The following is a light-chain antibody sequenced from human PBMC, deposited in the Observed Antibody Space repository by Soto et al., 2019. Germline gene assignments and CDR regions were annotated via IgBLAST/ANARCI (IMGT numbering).Light chain of an antibody. CDR2: SSS. CDR1: QGIITY. Sequence: DIQLTQSPSSLSASVGDRVTITCRASQGIITYLNWYQQKPGKAPNLLIYSSSTLQSGVPSRFSGSGSGTDFTLTISSLQPEDFATYYCQQSSSSRWTFGQGTKVDIK. V-gene: IGKV1-39*01. J-gene: IGKJ1*01. CDR3: QQSSSSRWT.